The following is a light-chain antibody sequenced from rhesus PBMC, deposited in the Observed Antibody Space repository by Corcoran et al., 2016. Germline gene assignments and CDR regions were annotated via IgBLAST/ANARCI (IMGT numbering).Light chain of an antibody. CDR2: EVP. CDR3: SSYASSSALL. Sequence: QAALTQSPSVSGSPGQSVTISCTGTSSDIGGYNRVSWYQQHPGKAPKLMIYEVPKLPSGVSDRFSGSKSGNTASLTIAGLQADDEADYYCSSYASSSALLFGGGTRLTVL. CDR1: SSDIGGYNR. V-gene: IGLV2-13*02. J-gene: IGLJ3*01.